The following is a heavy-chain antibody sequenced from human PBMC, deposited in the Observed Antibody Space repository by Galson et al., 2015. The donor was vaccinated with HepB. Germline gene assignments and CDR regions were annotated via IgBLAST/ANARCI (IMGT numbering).Heavy chain of an antibody. D-gene: IGHD3-22*01. CDR3: TRVFDNSANSGYRPLDF. Sequence: SLRLSCAASGFTFSTYWMGWVRQAPGKGLERVANIKEDGSEIYSVDSMKGRITVSRDNAQSSLYLQMNSLRVEDTAVYYCTRVFDNSANSGYRPLDFWGQGALIPVSS. CDR2: IKEDGSEI. CDR1: GFTFSTYW. V-gene: IGHV3-7*01. J-gene: IGHJ4*02.